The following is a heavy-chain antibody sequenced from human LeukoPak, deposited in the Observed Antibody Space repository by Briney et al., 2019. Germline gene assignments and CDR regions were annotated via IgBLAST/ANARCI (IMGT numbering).Heavy chain of an antibody. V-gene: IGHV4-59*11. Sequence: SETLSLTCTVSGGSISSHCWSWIRQPPGKGLEWIGYIYYSGSTNYNPSLKSRVTISVDTSKNQFSLKLSSVTAADTAVYYCARGVSGKGYCSSTSYYYMDVWGKGTTVTVSS. D-gene: IGHD2-2*01. CDR1: GGSISSHC. CDR2: IYYSGST. CDR3: ARGVSGKGYCSSTSYYYMDV. J-gene: IGHJ6*03.